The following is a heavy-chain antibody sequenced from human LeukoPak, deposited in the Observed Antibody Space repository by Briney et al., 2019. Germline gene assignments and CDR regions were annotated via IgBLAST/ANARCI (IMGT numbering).Heavy chain of an antibody. CDR1: GFTFSDYY. J-gene: IGHJ5*02. CDR2: ISSSGSTI. CDR3: ARLTTGTPYWFDP. Sequence: TPGGSLRLSCAASGFTFSDYYMSWIRQAPGKGLEGVSYISSSGSTIYYADSVKGRFTISRDNAKNSLYLQVNSLRAEDTAVYYCARLTTGTPYWFDPWGQGTLVTVSS. D-gene: IGHD1-1*01. V-gene: IGHV3-11*01.